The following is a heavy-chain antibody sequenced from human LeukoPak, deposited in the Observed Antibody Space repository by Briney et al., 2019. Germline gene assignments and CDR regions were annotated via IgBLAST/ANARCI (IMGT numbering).Heavy chain of an antibody. D-gene: IGHD1-7*01. V-gene: IGHV3-30-3*01. CDR2: ISYDGSNK. Sequence: SGGSLRLSCAASGFTFSSYAMHWVRQAPGKGLEWVAVISYDGSNKYYADSVKGRFTISRDNSKNTLYLQMNSLRAEGTAVYYCARVSWNFSFDYWGQGTLVTVSS. CDR1: GFTFSSYA. CDR3: ARVSWNFSFDY. J-gene: IGHJ4*02.